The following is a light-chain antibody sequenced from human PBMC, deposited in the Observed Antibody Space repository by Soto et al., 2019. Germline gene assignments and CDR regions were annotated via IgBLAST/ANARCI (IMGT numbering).Light chain of an antibody. Sequence: QSVLTQPPSVSGAPGQRVTISCTGSSSNIGAGYDVHWYQQLPGTAPKLLIYGNSNRPSGVPDRFSGSKSGTSASLDITGLRAEDGADYYCQSYDSSLSGWVFGGGTQLTVL. CDR3: QSYDSSLSGWV. CDR1: SSNIGAGYD. CDR2: GNS. J-gene: IGLJ3*02. V-gene: IGLV1-40*01.